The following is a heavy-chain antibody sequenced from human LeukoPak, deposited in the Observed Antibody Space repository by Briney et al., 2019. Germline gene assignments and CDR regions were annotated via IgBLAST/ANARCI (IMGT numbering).Heavy chain of an antibody. D-gene: IGHD1-1*01. J-gene: IGHJ4*02. V-gene: IGHV3-23*01. Sequence: PEGSLRLSCAGSGFTFSSNALSWVRQAPGKGLEWVSAISTSGGNTYYADSVRGRFTISRDNSKNTLYLQMNTLRAEDTAVYYCATTKQARRYFDYWGQGTLVTVSS. CDR3: ATTKQARRYFDY. CDR1: GFTFSSNA. CDR2: ISTSGGNT.